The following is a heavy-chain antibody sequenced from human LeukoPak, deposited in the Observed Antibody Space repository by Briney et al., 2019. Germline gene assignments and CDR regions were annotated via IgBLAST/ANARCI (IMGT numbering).Heavy chain of an antibody. Sequence: GGSLRLSCAASGFTFDDYGMSWVRQAPGKGLEWVSGINWNGGSTGYADSVKGRFTISRDNAKNSLYLQMNSLRAEDTALYYCARYSYYDFWRGYMDVWGKGTTVTVSS. V-gene: IGHV3-20*04. CDR2: INWNGGST. CDR1: GFTFDDYG. J-gene: IGHJ6*03. D-gene: IGHD3-3*01. CDR3: ARYSYYDFWRGYMDV.